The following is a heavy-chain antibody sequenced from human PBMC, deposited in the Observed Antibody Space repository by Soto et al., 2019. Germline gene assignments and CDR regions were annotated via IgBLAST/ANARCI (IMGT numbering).Heavy chain of an antibody. J-gene: IGHJ6*02. V-gene: IGHV1-69*12. CDR2: IMPIFGGP. Sequence: QVQLVQSGAEVKKPGSSLKVSCKASGGIFSDFSFSWVRQAPGQGLEWMGGIMPIFGGPDYAQRFRGRVTITAXEXTXTXXMELRGRTSEDTATYYCASSLRMPGIGNYYYGMDVWGQGTTVTVSS. D-gene: IGHD6-13*01. CDR1: GGIFSDFS. CDR3: ASSLRMPGIGNYYYGMDV.